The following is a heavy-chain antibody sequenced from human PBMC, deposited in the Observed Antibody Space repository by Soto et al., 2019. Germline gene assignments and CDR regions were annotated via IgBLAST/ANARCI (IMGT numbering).Heavy chain of an antibody. D-gene: IGHD4-17*01. V-gene: IGHV4-39*01. J-gene: IGHJ4*02. CDR3: ARSSKVTYDY. CDR1: GGSLTSNSYY. Sequence: SETLSLTGTGSGGSLTSNSYYWGWIRQPPGKGLEWIGSFYYSQSTYFNPSLKSRVTISVETSKNQYSLKLSAVNAADTAVYYCARSSKVTYDYWGQGILVTVSS. CDR2: FYYSQST.